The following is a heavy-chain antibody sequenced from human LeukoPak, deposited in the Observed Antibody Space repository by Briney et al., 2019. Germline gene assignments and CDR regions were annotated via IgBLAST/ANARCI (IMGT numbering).Heavy chain of an antibody. CDR1: GGSISSGSYY. J-gene: IGHJ4*02. CDR2: IYTSGST. CDR3: ARDVLGYSTGWYHDY. Sequence: PSETLSLTCTVSGGSISSGSYYWSWIRQPAGKGLEWIGRIYTSGSTNYNPSLRSRVTISVDTSKNQFSLKLSSVTAADTAVYYCARDVLGYSTGWYHDYWGQGTLVTVSS. V-gene: IGHV4-61*02. D-gene: IGHD6-19*01.